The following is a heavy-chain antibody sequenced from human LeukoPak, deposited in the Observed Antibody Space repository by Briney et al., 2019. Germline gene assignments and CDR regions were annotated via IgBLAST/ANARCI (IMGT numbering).Heavy chain of an antibody. V-gene: IGHV4-38-2*02. Sequence: SETLSLTCTVSGYSISSGYYWGWIRQPPGKGLEWIGSIYHSGSTNYNPSLKSRVTISLDTSKNQFSLKLSSVTAADTAVYYCARSTWLLDKWGQGTLVTVSS. D-gene: IGHD3-22*01. CDR3: ARSTWLLDK. CDR2: IYHSGST. CDR1: GYSISSGYY. J-gene: IGHJ4*02.